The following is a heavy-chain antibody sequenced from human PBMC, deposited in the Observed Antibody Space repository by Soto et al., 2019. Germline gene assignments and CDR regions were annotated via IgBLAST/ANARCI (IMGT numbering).Heavy chain of an antibody. Sequence: PGGSLRLSCVASGFTFSSYGMHWVRQAPGKGLEWVAIISYDGSNKYYADSVKGRFTISRDNSKNTLYLKMDSLRAEDTAVYYCARDPLWGTAMVLWYFDLWGRGTLVTVSS. D-gene: IGHD5-18*01. CDR3: ARDPLWGTAMVLWYFDL. CDR1: GFTFSSYG. CDR2: ISYDGSNK. J-gene: IGHJ2*01. V-gene: IGHV3-30*03.